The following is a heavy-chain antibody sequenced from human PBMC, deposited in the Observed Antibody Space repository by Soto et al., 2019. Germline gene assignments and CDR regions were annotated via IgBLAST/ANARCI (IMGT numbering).Heavy chain of an antibody. CDR1: GFTFSAYW. D-gene: IGHD6-19*01. V-gene: IGHV3-7*04. Sequence: EVQLVESGGGLVQPGESLRLSCAASGFTFSAYWMNWVRQAPGKGLEWVANIKQDGSERYYVDSVKGRFTISRDNAKKSLYLQMDSLRDEDTAVYYCSGGTGWLVTDWGQGTLVTVSS. CDR2: IKQDGSER. J-gene: IGHJ1*01. CDR3: SGGTGWLVTD.